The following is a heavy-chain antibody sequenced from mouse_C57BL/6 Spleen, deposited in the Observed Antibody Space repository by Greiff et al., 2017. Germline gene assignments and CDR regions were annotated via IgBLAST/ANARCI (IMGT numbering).Heavy chain of an antibody. V-gene: IGHV5S21*01. J-gene: IGHJ2*01. CDR3: ARDAGYSCDY. D-gene: IGHD2-3*01. CDR1: GFTFSSYA. CDR2: ISSGGDYI. Sequence: EVHLVESGEGLVKPGGSLKLSCAASGFTFSSYAMPWVRQTPEQRLEWVAYISSGGDYIYYADTVKGRFTISRDNARNTLYLQMSSLKSEDTAMYYCARDAGYSCDYWGQGTTLTVSS.